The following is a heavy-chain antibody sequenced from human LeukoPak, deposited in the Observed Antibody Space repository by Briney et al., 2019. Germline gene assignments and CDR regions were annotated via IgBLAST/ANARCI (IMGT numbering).Heavy chain of an antibody. Sequence: SETLSLTCAVYGGSFSGYYWSWIRQPPGKGLEWIGEINHSGSTNYNPSLKSRVTISVDTSKNQFSLKLSSVTAADTAVYYCARGRHLITFGGVIGVRWFDPWGQGTLVTVSS. J-gene: IGHJ5*02. D-gene: IGHD3-16*02. CDR3: ARGRHLITFGGVIGVRWFDP. CDR2: INHSGST. V-gene: IGHV4-34*01. CDR1: GGSFSGYY.